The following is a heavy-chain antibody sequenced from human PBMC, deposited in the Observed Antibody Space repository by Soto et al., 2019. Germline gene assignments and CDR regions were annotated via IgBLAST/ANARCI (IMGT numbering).Heavy chain of an antibody. D-gene: IGHD2-15*01. CDR2: MFYSGLT. CDR3: APLSVSLSGPYGIHV. J-gene: IGHJ6*02. Sequence: SETLSLTCSVSGYSVTSRDYYWAWIRQPPGKGLEWIGSMFYSGLTYYNPSLKSRVTLSVDTSKNQFSVGLNSVTAADTAVYYCAPLSVSLSGPYGIHVWGQGTTVTVSS. CDR1: GYSVTSRDYY. V-gene: IGHV4-39*01.